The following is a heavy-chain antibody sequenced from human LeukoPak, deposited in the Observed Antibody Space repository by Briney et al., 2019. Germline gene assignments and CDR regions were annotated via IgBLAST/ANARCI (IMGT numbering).Heavy chain of an antibody. CDR2: IKEDGSEK. CDR3: AREYV. D-gene: IGHD2-8*01. J-gene: IGHJ4*02. CDR1: GFTFRRYW. V-gene: IGHV3-7*01. Sequence: GGSLRLSCAASGFTFRRYWMSWVRQTPGKGPEWVASIKEDGSEKNYVDSVRGRFTISRDNGENSLTLQMNNLRPDDTAVYYCAREYVWGQGTLVTVSS.